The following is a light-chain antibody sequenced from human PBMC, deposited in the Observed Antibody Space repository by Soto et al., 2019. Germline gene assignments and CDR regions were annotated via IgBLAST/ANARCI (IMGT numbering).Light chain of an antibody. CDR3: QHYVNWPLT. J-gene: IGKJ4*01. V-gene: IGKV3-15*01. CDR1: QGIGDT. Sequence: EIVITQSPATLSVSPGGGATLSCRASQGIGDTLAWYQQKPGQTPRLLIYDTSIRATGVPARFSGSRSGAEFTLTISSLQSEDFAVYYCQHYVNWPLTFGGGTKVDIK. CDR2: DTS.